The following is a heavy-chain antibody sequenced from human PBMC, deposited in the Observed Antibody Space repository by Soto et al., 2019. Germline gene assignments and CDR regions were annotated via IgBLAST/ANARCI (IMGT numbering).Heavy chain of an antibody. V-gene: IGHV1-69*01. J-gene: IGHJ6*02. CDR3: AREDIVVHGISYYGIDV. D-gene: IGHD3-22*01. CDR2: ITPIFGTA. Sequence: QVHLVQSGAEVKKPGSSVKVSCKASGGSFSNYVVTWVRQAPGQGLEWMGAITPIFGTANYAQKFYDRVTITEDEAATTAYMKLSSLRSEDTAVYFCAREDIVVHGISYYGIDVWGQGTTVIVSS. CDR1: GGSFSNYV.